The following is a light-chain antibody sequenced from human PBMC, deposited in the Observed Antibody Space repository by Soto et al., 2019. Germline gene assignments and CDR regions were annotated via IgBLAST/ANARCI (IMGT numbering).Light chain of an antibody. CDR3: QQYNSYSGT. J-gene: IGKJ1*01. CDR2: GAS. Sequence: EIVLTQSPGTLSLSPGERASLSCGASQSVDSYLAWYQQKPGQAPRLVIYGASNRATGIPDRVSGSGSGTSFTLTISRLEPQDFAVYYCQQYNSYSGTFGQGTKVEIK. CDR1: QSVDSY. V-gene: IGKV3-20*01.